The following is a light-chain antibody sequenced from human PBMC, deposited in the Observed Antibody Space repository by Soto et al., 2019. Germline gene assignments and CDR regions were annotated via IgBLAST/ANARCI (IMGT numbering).Light chain of an antibody. CDR1: QSVSTY. J-gene: IGKJ4*01. Sequence: EIVLTQSPATLSLSPGERATLSCRASQSVSTYLAWYQQKPGQAPRLLIFDASHRATGVPTRFSGSGSGADFTLIISSLEPDDFGVYFSQQSAKLPPLTFGVRTKVAIK. V-gene: IGKV3-11*01. CDR3: QQSAKLPPLT. CDR2: DAS.